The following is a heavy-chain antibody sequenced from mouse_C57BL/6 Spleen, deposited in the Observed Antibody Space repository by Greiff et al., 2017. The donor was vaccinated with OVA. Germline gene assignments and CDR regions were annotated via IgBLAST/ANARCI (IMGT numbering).Heavy chain of an antibody. CDR1: GYTFTSYW. CDR3: ARLKTTQATFDY. J-gene: IGHJ2*01. V-gene: IGHV1-53*01. Sequence: QVHVKQPGTELVKPGASVKLSCKASGYTFTSYWMHWVKQRPGQGLEWIGNINPSNGGTNYNEKFKSKATLTVDKSSSTAYMQLSSLTSEDSAVYYCARLKTTQATFDYWGQGTTLTVSS. CDR2: INPSNGGT. D-gene: IGHD3-2*02.